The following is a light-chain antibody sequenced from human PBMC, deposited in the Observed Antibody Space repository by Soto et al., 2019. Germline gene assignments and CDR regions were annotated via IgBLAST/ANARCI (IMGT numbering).Light chain of an antibody. CDR2: EVS. Sequence: QSALTQPASVSVSPGQSITISCTGTSSDVGGYDYVSWYQLHPGKAPKLMVFEVSNRPSGVPDRFSGSKSGTSASLAISGLQSEDEADYYCAAWDDSLNGYVFGTGTKVTVL. CDR3: AAWDDSLNGYV. CDR1: SSDVGGYDY. V-gene: IGLV2-14*01. J-gene: IGLJ1*01.